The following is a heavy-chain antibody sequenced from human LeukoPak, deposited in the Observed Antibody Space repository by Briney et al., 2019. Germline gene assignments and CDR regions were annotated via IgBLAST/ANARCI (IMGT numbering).Heavy chain of an antibody. Sequence: GGSLRLSCSASGLTVTNAWMNWVRQAPGEGVDWVGRIASKTDGGATDYAAPVKGRFTISSDDSKNTLNLQMNSLKTEDTAVYYCTTGIRGDWGQGTLVTVSS. CDR3: TTGIRGD. CDR2: IASKTDGGAT. CDR1: GLTVTNAW. V-gene: IGHV3-15*07. J-gene: IGHJ4*02. D-gene: IGHD3-10*01.